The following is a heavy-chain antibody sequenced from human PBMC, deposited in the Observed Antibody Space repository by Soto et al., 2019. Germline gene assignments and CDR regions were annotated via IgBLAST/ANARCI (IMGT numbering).Heavy chain of an antibody. D-gene: IGHD4-17*01. J-gene: IGHJ4*02. CDR2: INWNGGST. CDR3: ARRDYGDYGGPLGG. CDR1: GFTFDDYG. V-gene: IGHV3-20*04. Sequence: VQLVESGGGVVRPGGSLSLSCAASGFTFDDYGMSWVRQATGKGLEWVSGINWNGGSTGYADSVKGRFTISRDNAKNSLDLQMNSLRAEDTALYYGARRDYGDYGGPLGGWGQGTLVTVSS.